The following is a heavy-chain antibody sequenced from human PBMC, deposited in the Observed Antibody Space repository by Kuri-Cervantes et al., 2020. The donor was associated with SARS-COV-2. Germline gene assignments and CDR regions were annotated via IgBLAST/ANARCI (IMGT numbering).Heavy chain of an antibody. J-gene: IGHJ4*02. Sequence: GESLKISCAASGFTFSSYWMSWVRQAPGKGLEWVANIKQDGSEKYYVDSVKGRFTISRDNAKNSLYLQMNSLETEDTAVYYCTRLPYGGNIYYFDYWGQGTLVTVSS. CDR3: TRLPYGGNIYYFDY. V-gene: IGHV3-7*03. CDR2: IKQDGSEK. CDR1: GFTFSSYW. D-gene: IGHD4-23*01.